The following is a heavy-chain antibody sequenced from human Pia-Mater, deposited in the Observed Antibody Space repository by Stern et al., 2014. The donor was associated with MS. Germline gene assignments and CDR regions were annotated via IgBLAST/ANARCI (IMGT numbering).Heavy chain of an antibody. J-gene: IGHJ4*02. CDR2: ISNDGNHK. D-gene: IGHD1-1*01. CDR1: GFNYTDYW. Sequence: VQLVESRGGLVQPGGSLRLSCAASGFNYTDYWMRWVRQAPGKGPEWVAVISNDGNHKYYAGSVKDRFPISRDNSKNTLYLQMNSLRVEDTAVYYCAKHLAERPFDYWGQGTLVTVSS. CDR3: AKHLAERPFDY. V-gene: IGHV3-30*18.